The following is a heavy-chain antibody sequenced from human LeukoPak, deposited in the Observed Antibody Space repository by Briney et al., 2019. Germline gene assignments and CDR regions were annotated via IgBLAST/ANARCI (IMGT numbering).Heavy chain of an antibody. CDR2: INPDGSIT. Sequence: GGSLRLSCAASGFTFSSYWMSWVRQAPGKGLVWVSRINPDGSITIYADSVRGRFTISRDNAKNSLYLQMNSLRTEDTAVYYCTRGRGSWYGVYFDYWGQGTLVTVSS. V-gene: IGHV3-74*01. J-gene: IGHJ4*02. CDR3: TRGRGSWYGVYFDY. D-gene: IGHD6-13*01. CDR1: GFTFSSYW.